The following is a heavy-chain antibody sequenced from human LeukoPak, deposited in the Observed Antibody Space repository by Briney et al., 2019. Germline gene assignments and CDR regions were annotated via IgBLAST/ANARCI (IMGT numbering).Heavy chain of an antibody. CDR3: TRVVVVTAIPTHVDY. V-gene: IGHV3-49*04. Sequence: GRSLRLSCTASGFTFGDYAMSWVRQAPGKGLEWVGFIRNKAYGGTTEYAASVKGRFTISRDDSKSIAYLQMNSLKTEDTAVYYCTRVVVVTAIPTHVDYWGQGTLVTVSS. CDR1: GFTFGDYA. J-gene: IGHJ4*02. D-gene: IGHD2-21*02. CDR2: IRNKAYGGTT.